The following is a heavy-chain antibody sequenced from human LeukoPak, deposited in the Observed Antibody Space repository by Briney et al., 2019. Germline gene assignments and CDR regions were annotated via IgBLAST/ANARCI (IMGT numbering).Heavy chain of an antibody. CDR1: GFTFSSYA. V-gene: IGHV3-23*01. D-gene: IGHD2-21*01. CDR2: ISGSGDDT. Sequence: GGSLRLSCAASGFTFSSYAMSWVRQVPGTGLEWVSPISGSGDDTYYADFVKGRFTISRDNSKNTLYLQMNSLRAEDTAVYYCAKDRVVIMPASLNYWGQGTLVTVSS. J-gene: IGHJ4*02. CDR3: AKDRVVIMPASLNY.